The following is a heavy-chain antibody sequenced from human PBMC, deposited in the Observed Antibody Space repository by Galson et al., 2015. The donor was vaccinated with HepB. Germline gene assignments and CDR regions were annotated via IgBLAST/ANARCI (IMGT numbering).Heavy chain of an antibody. V-gene: IGHV1-8*01. J-gene: IGHJ4*02. CDR3: ARSLGYNSNWCDY. Sequence: SVKVSCKVSGYTFTNYDINWVRQATGQGLEWMGWMNPNSGNTNIARQFQGRLTMTRDTSINTAYMELSSLTSEDTDVYYCARSLGYNSNWCDYWGQGVLVTVST. D-gene: IGHD6-19*01. CDR2: MNPNSGNT. CDR1: GYTFTNYD.